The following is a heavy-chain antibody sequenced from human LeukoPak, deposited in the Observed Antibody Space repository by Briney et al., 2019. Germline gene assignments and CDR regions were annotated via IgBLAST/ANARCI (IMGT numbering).Heavy chain of an antibody. CDR1: EFTFSDSA. J-gene: IGHJ5*02. CDR3: TVPQSGGNWFDP. V-gene: IGHV3-73*01. CDR2: IRGKGFSDPP. Sequence: PGGSLRLSCAASEFTFSDSAIHWVRQASGKGLEWVGRIRGKGFSDPPAYAASVKDRFTISRDDSESTAYLQMNSLKAEDTAVYYCTVPQSGGNWFDPWGPGTQVTVSS. D-gene: IGHD3-16*01.